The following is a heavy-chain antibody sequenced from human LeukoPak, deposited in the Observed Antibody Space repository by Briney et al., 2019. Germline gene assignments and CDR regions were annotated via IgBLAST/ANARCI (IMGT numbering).Heavy chain of an antibody. D-gene: IGHD6-19*01. Sequence: GGSLRLSCEASGFTFSNYWMSWVRQAPGKGLEWVANIKQDGSEKNYVDSVKGRFTISRDNAKNSLYLQMSSLRAEDTAVYYCAKGLAVAGTEAFGYWGQGTLVTVSS. V-gene: IGHV3-7*01. CDR1: GFTFSNYW. CDR2: IKQDGSEK. CDR3: AKGLAVAGTEAFGY. J-gene: IGHJ4*02.